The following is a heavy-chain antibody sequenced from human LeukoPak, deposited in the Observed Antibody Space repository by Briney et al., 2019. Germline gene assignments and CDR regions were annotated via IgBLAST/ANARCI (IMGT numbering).Heavy chain of an antibody. D-gene: IGHD3-3*01. CDR2: TGTAGDT. V-gene: IGHV3-13*01. J-gene: IGHJ6*02. CDR3: ARVWSGSYYGMDV. CDR1: GFTFSSYD. Sequence: GGSLRLSCAASGFTFSSYDMHWVRQATGKGLEWVSATGTAGDTYYPGSVKRRFTISRENAKNSLYLQMNSLRAGDTAVYYCARVWSGSYYGMDVWGQGTTVTVSS.